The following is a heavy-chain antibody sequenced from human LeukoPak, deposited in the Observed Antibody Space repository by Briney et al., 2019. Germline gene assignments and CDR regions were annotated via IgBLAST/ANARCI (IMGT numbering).Heavy chain of an antibody. Sequence: GGSLRLSCAASGFTFGSYAMHWVRQAPGKGLEWVAVISYDGSNKYYADSVKGRFTISRDNAKNSLYLQMNSLRAEDTAVYYCARDTNIGLTLEFDYWGQGTLVTVSS. CDR2: ISYDGSNK. J-gene: IGHJ4*02. V-gene: IGHV3-30-3*01. CDR1: GFTFGSYA. CDR3: ARDTNIGLTLEFDY. D-gene: IGHD1-1*01.